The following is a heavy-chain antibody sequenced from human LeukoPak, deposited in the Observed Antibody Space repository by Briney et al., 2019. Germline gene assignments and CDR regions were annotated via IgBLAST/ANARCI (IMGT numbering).Heavy chain of an antibody. D-gene: IGHD3-16*01. CDR3: ASSLLTRGRGPSDY. Sequence: GGSLRLSCAASGFTFSSNAMNWVRQAPGKGLEWVSAISGSGGSTYYADSVKGRFTISRDNSKNTLFLQMNSLRAEDTAFYYCASSLLTRGRGPSDYWGQGTLVTVSS. CDR1: GFTFSSNA. CDR2: ISGSGGST. V-gene: IGHV3-23*01. J-gene: IGHJ4*02.